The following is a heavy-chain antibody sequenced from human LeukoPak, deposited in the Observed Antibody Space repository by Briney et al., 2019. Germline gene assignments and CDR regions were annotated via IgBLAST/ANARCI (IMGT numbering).Heavy chain of an antibody. CDR3: ARDSYSSGWYSGAFDI. D-gene: IGHD6-19*01. CDR2: ISAYNGNT. J-gene: IGHJ3*02. Sequence: GASVKVSCKASGYTFTSYGISWVRQAPGQGLEWMGWISAYNGNTNYAQKLQGRVTMTTDTSTSTAYMELRSLRSDDTAVYYCARDSYSSGWYSGAFDIWGQGTMVTVSS. CDR1: GYTFTSYG. V-gene: IGHV1-18*01.